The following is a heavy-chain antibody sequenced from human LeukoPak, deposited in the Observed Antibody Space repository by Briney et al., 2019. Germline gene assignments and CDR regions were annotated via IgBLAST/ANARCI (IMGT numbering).Heavy chain of an antibody. V-gene: IGHV3-11*04. J-gene: IGHJ4*02. CDR3: ARVRTTVTYYFDY. D-gene: IGHD4-17*01. Sequence: GGSLRLSCEASGFIFSDYYMAWIRQAPGKGLECVSYISTSVGIIYYADSVKGRFTISRDNARDSLYLQMNSLRAEGTAVYYCARVRTTVTYYFDYWGQGTLVTVSS. CDR1: GFIFSDYY. CDR2: ISTSVGII.